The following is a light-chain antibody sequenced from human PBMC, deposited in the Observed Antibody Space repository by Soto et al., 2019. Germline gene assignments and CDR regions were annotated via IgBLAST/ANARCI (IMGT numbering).Light chain of an antibody. CDR1: QSVSNNY. J-gene: IGKJ1*01. V-gene: IGKV3-20*01. CDR3: QQYGSSPRT. CDR2: GAS. Sequence: EVVLTQSPGTLSLSPGERATLSCWASQSVSNNYLAWYQQKPGQAPRLLIYGASSRATGITDRFSGSGSGTVFTLTISRLEPEDFAVYYCQQYGSSPRTFGQGTKVEIK.